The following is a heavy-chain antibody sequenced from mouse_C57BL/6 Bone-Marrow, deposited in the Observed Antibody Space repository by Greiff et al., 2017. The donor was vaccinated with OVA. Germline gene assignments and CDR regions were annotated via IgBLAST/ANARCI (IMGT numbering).Heavy chain of an antibody. Sequence: VQLQQSGAELVKPGASVKISCNASGYAFSNSWMNWVKQRPEKGLAWIGQIYPGDGDINYNGKFKGKATLTADKSSSTASMQFSGLTSEDSAVYFCARGAYWGQGTTLTVSS. J-gene: IGHJ2*01. CDR1: GYAFSNSW. CDR2: IYPGDGDI. V-gene: IGHV1-80*01. CDR3: ARGAY.